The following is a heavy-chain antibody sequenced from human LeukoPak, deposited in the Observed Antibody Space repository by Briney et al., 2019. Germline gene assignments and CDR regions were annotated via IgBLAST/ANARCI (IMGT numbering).Heavy chain of an antibody. V-gene: IGHV3-23*01. D-gene: IGHD1-26*01. CDR1: GLTFSSHA. J-gene: IGHJ4*02. Sequence: GGSLRLSCAASGLTFSSHAMSWVRQAPGKGLEWVSTISGSGGSSYYADSVKGRFTISRDNSKNTLYLHMNSLRAEDTAVYYCATADSGSYYSGFDYWGQGTLVTVSS. CDR2: ISGSGGSS. CDR3: ATADSGSYYSGFDY.